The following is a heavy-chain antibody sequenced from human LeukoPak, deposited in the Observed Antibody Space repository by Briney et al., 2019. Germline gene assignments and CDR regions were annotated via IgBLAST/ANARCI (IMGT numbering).Heavy chain of an antibody. V-gene: IGHV3-53*01. Sequence: PGGSLRLSCAASGFTFSDYNMNWVRQAPGKGLEWVSFNSDNTHYSDSVKGRFTISRDNSKNTLYLQMNSLRAEDTAVYYCARRAGAYSHPYDYWGQGTLVTVSS. D-gene: IGHD4/OR15-4a*01. CDR3: ARRAGAYSHPYDY. CDR1: GFTFSDYN. J-gene: IGHJ4*02. CDR2: NSDNT.